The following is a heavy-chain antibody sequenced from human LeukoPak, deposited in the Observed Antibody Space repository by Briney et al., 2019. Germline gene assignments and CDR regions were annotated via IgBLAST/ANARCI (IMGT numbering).Heavy chain of an antibody. V-gene: IGHV4-61*02. D-gene: IGHD3-10*01. CDR3: AREPMIRGITHFDY. CDR1: GGSISSGTYY. CDR2: IYTSGTT. J-gene: IGHJ4*02. Sequence: SETLSLTCTVSGGSISSGTYYWSLIRQPAGKGLEWIGRIYTSGTTNYNPSLKSRVTISVDTSKNQFSLELTSVTAADTAMYYCAREPMIRGITHFDYWGQGTLVTVSS.